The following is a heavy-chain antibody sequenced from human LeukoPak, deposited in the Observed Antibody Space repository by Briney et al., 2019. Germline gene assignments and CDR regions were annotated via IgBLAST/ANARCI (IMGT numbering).Heavy chain of an antibody. CDR2: IYSGGST. J-gene: IGHJ4*02. CDR1: GFTVSSKY. D-gene: IGHD4-17*01. Sequence: GRSLRLYCPASGFTVSSKYISSVRQAPGKGMEWVSVIYSGGSTYYADSVKGRFTISGDNSKNTLYLQMNSLRAEDTAVYYCATVTTGYWGQGTLVTVSS. V-gene: IGHV3-66*02. CDR3: ATVTTGY.